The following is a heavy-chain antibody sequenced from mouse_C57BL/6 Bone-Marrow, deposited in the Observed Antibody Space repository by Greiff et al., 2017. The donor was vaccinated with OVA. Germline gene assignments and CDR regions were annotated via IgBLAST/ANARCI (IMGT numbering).Heavy chain of an antibody. Sequence: EVQVVESGGDLVKPGGSLKLSCAASGFTFSSYGMSWVRQTPDKRLEWVATISSGGSYTYYPDSVKGRFTISRDNAKNTLYLQMSSLKSEDTAMYYCARPITTVVAAGDFDYWGQGTTLTVSS. J-gene: IGHJ2*01. CDR1: GFTFSSYG. V-gene: IGHV5-6*01. CDR3: ARPITTVVAAGDFDY. D-gene: IGHD1-1*01. CDR2: ISSGGSYT.